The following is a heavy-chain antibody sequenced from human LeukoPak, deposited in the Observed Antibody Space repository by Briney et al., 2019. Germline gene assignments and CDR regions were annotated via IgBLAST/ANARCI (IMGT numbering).Heavy chain of an antibody. D-gene: IGHD4-11*01. CDR3: ATLQNY. CDR1: AITFSNSA. CDR2: VSHAAKNK. Sequence: GSTLRLSCVASAITFSNSAHHCVHQDPDEGLEWVAVVSHAAKNKFYADSVKGRFTISRDNSKNTVDLQMNSLRAEDTAVYYCATLQNYWGRGTLVTVSS. J-gene: IGHJ4*02. V-gene: IGHV3-30*04.